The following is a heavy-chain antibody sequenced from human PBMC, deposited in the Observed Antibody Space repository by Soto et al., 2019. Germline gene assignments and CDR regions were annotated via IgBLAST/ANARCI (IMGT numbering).Heavy chain of an antibody. CDR1: GFTFSSYG. Sequence: QVQLVESGGGVVQPGRSLRLSCAASGFTFSSYGMHWVRQAPGKGLEWVAVIWNDGSNKYYADSVKGRFTISRDNSKNTVYLQMNNLVAEDAAVYYCARGAEYYDLWSGYWGPFDPWGQGTLVTVSS. CDR3: ARGAEYYDLWSGYWGPFDP. D-gene: IGHD3-3*01. CDR2: IWNDGSNK. J-gene: IGHJ5*02. V-gene: IGHV3-33*01.